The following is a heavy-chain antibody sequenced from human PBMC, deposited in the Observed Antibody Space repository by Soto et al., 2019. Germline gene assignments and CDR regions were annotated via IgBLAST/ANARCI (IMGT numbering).Heavy chain of an antibody. CDR1: GGSISSYY. D-gene: IGHD3-10*01. CDR2: IYYSGST. V-gene: IGHV4-59*01. J-gene: IGHJ5*02. CDR3: ARAGTTMVRGVISGWFDP. Sequence: ASETLSLTCTVSGGSISSYYWSWIRQPPGKGLEWIGDIYYSGSTKYNPSQKSRVNKSEDTSKNHFSLKLSFVTAADTAVFYFARAGTTMVRGVISGWFDPWGQGTLVTVSS.